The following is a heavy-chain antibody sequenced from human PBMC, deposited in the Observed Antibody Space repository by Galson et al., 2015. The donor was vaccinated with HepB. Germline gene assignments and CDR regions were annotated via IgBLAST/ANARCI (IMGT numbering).Heavy chain of an antibody. V-gene: IGHV5-10-1*01. CDR3: ASAPRTMIVGATMMFDY. CDR2: IDPSDSYT. J-gene: IGHJ4*02. D-gene: IGHD1-26*01. CDR1: GYSFTSYW. Sequence: QSGAEVKKPGESLRISCKGSGYSFTSYWISWVRQMPGKGLEWMGRIDPSDSYTNYSPSFQGHVTISADKSISTAYLQWSSLKASDTAMYYCASAPRTMIVGATMMFDYWGQGTLVTVSS.